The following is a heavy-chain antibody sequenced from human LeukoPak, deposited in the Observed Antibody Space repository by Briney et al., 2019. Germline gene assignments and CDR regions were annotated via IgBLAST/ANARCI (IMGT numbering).Heavy chain of an antibody. J-gene: IGHJ5*02. CDR1: GGTFSSYA. Sequence: SVKVSFKASGGTFSSYAISWVRQAPGQGLEWMGRIIPILGIANYAQKFQGRVTITADKSTSTAYMGLSSLRSEDTAVYYCARQTVMTMVRGSEFDPWGQGTLVTVSS. V-gene: IGHV1-69*04. CDR3: ARQTVMTMVRGSEFDP. D-gene: IGHD3-10*01. CDR2: IIPILGIA.